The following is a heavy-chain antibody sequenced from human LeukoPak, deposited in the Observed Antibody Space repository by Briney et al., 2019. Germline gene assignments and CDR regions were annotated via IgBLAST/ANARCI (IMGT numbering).Heavy chain of an antibody. CDR2: IYYSGST. CDR1: GGSISSSSYY. Sequence: PSETLSLTCTVSGGSISSSSYYWGWIRQPPGKGLEWIGSIYYSGSTYYNPSLKTRVTISVNTSKNQFSLKLSSVTAADTAVYYCARGSLYSSGWRYYYYGMDVWGQGTTVTVSS. J-gene: IGHJ6*02. CDR3: ARGSLYSSGWRYYYYGMDV. D-gene: IGHD6-19*01. V-gene: IGHV4-39*07.